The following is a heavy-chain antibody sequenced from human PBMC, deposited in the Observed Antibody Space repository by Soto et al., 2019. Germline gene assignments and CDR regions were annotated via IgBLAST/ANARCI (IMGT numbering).Heavy chain of an antibody. CDR1: GYSFSTYW. CDR3: ARQRDWYFDL. J-gene: IGHJ2*01. V-gene: IGHV5-51*01. CDR2: IYPGDSDT. Sequence: EVQLVQSGAEVKEAGESLKISCKGSGYSFSTYWIGWVRQMPGKGLEWMGIIYPGDSDTRYRPSFQGQVTISADKSISTAYLQCSILQASDTAMYYCARQRDWYFDLWGRGTRVTVSS.